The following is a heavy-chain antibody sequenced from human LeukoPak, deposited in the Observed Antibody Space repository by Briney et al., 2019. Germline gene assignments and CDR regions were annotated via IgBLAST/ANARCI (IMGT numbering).Heavy chain of an antibody. Sequence: SENLSLTCAVYGGSFSGYYWSWIRQPPGKGLEWIGEINHSGSTNYNPSLKSRVTISVDTSKNQFSLKLSSVTAADTAVYYCARGLRNYYYYYGMDVWGQGTTVTVSS. V-gene: IGHV4-34*01. CDR3: ARGLRNYYYYYGMDV. CDR2: INHSGST. D-gene: IGHD4-17*01. CDR1: GGSFSGYY. J-gene: IGHJ6*02.